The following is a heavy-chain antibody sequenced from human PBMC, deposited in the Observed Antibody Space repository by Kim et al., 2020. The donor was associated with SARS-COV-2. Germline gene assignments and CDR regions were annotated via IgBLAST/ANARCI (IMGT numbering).Heavy chain of an antibody. V-gene: IGHV4-34*01. Sequence: SETLSLTCAVYGGSFSGYYCSWIRQPPGKGLEWIGEIDHSGSTNYDPSLKSRVTISVDTSKNQFSLKLSSVTAADTAVYYCARGAGYCTSSSCQFDYWG. D-gene: IGHD2-2*01. CDR1: GGSFSGYY. J-gene: IGHJ4*01. CDR2: IDHSGST. CDR3: ARGAGYCTSSSCQFDY.